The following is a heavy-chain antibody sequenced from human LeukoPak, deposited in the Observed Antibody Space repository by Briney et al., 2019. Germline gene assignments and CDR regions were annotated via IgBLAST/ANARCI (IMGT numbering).Heavy chain of an antibody. CDR3: AAYIVVVTAIQDY. Sequence: GASVKVSCEASGFTFTSSAVQWVRQARGQRLEWIGWIVVGSGNTNYAQKFQERVTITRDMSTSTAYMELSSLRSEDTAVYYCAAYIVVVTAIQDYWGQGALVTVSS. V-gene: IGHV1-58*01. CDR1: GFTFTSSA. J-gene: IGHJ4*02. D-gene: IGHD2-21*02. CDR2: IVVGSGNT.